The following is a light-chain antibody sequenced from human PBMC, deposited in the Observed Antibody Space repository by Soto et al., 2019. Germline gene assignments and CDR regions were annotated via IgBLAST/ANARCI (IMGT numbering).Light chain of an antibody. CDR1: QSVSSSY. CDR3: QQYDSWPLT. Sequence: IVLTQSPCTLSLSPGERSALSCIASQSVSSSYLAWYQQKPGQAPRLLFYGASTRPTGIPDRFSGSGSGTEFTLTISSLQSEDFAVYFCQQYDSWPLTFGGGTKVDIK. J-gene: IGKJ4*01. CDR2: GAS. V-gene: IGKV3-20*01.